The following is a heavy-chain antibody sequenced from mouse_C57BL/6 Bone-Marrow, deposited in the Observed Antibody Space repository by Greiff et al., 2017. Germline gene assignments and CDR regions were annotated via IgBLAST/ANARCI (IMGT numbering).Heavy chain of an antibody. CDR1: GFSLTSYA. CDR3: ARNWLPLRGYAMDY. V-gene: IGHV2-9-1*01. J-gene: IGHJ4*01. D-gene: IGHD1-1*01. CDR2: IWTGGGT. Sequence: VQLQQSGPGLVAPSQSLSITCTVSGFSLTSYAISWVRQPPGKGLEWLGVIWTGGGTNYNSALKSRLSISKDNSKSQVFLKMNSLQTDDTARYYCARNWLPLRGYAMDYWGQGTSVTVSS.